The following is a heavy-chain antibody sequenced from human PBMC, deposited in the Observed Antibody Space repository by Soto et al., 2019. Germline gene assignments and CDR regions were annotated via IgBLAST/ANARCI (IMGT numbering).Heavy chain of an antibody. V-gene: IGHV4-4*02. J-gene: IGHJ4*02. CDR2: IYHSGST. CDR1: GGSISSSNW. CDR3: ARAPRIAAAATEGVLDY. Sequence: QVQLQESGPGLVKPSGTLSLTCAVSGGSISSSNWWSWVRQPPGKGLEWIGEIYHSGSTNYNPSLKSRVTISVDKSKNQFSLKLSSVTAADTAVYYCARAPRIAAAATEGVLDYWGQGTLVTVSS. D-gene: IGHD6-13*01.